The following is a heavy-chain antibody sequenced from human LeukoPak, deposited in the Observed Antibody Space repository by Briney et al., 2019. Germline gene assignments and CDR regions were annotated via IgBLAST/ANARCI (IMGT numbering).Heavy chain of an antibody. D-gene: IGHD1-1*01. Sequence: GGSLRLSCAASGFAFNDYWMNWVRQAPGKGLVWVSRIKGDGSITNYADSVKGRFTISRDNAKNTLYLQMNSLRAEDTAVYYCARENWYLDYWGQGTLVTVSS. V-gene: IGHV3-74*01. J-gene: IGHJ4*02. CDR3: ARENWYLDY. CDR2: IKGDGSIT. CDR1: GFAFNDYW.